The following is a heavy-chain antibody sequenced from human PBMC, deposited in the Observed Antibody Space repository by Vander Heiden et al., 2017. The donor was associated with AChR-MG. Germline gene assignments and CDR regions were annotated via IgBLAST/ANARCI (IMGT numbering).Heavy chain of an antibody. D-gene: IGHD6-6*01. J-gene: IGHJ4*02. Sequence: QVRLVQSGAEVKKPGASVKVSCKTSGYTFAGYSIHWVRQAPGQGLEWVGRINPNSGGTGCGQKFQGRVTMTTNTSISTAYMELSSLKSDDTAIYYCSRDRGSSSFFDHWGQGTLVTVSS. V-gene: IGHV1-2*06. CDR1: GYTFAGYS. CDR3: SRDRGSSSFFDH. CDR2: INPNSGGT.